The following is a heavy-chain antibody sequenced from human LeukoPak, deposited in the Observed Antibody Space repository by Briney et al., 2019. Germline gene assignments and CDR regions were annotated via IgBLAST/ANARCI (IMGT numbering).Heavy chain of an antibody. CDR3: AKSLATSASGVEY. Sequence: GGSLRLSCAASGFTFSSYAMSWVRQAPGKGLQWVSGTSGSGFNRYYADSVKGRFTISRDNSKNTLYLQMNSLRAEDTAIYYCAKSLATSASGVEYWGQGTLVAVSS. CDR1: GFTFSSYA. J-gene: IGHJ4*02. CDR2: TSGSGFNR. V-gene: IGHV3-23*01.